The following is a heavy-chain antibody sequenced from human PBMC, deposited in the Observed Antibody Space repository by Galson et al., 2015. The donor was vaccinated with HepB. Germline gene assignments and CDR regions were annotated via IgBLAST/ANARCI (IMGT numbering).Heavy chain of an antibody. CDR3: ARGVYCSGGSCYSLAGFDY. D-gene: IGHD2-15*01. Sequence: TLSLTCAVYGGSFSGYYWSWIRQPPGKGLEWIGEINHSGSTNYNPSLKSRVTISVDTSKNQFSLKLSSVTAADTAVYYCARGVYCSGGSCYSLAGFDYWGQGTLVTVSS. CDR2: INHSGST. CDR1: GGSFSGYY. J-gene: IGHJ4*02. V-gene: IGHV4-34*01.